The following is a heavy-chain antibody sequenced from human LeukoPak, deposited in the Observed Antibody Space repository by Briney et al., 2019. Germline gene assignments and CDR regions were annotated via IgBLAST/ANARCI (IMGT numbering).Heavy chain of an antibody. CDR2: IRSKAYGGTT. CDR1: GFTFGDYA. V-gene: IGHV3-49*04. J-gene: IGHJ4*02. D-gene: IGHD3-3*01. Sequence: PGGSLRLSCTASGFTFGDYAMSWVRQAPGKGLEWVGFIRSKAYGGTTEYAASVKGRFTISRDDSKSIAYLQMNSLKTEDTAVYYCTGRFLEWLLYSDYWGQGTLSPSPQ. CDR3: TGRFLEWLLYSDY.